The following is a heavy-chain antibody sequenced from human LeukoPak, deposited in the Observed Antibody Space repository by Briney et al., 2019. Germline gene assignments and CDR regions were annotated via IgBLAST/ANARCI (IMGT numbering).Heavy chain of an antibody. Sequence: GRSLRLSCAASGFTFSSYAMHWVRQAPGKGLEWVAVISYDGSNKYYADSVKGRFTISRDNSKNTLYLQMNSLRAEDTAVYYCARDPGYSSSWYGIDYWGQGTLVTVSS. V-gene: IGHV3-30*04. CDR2: ISYDGSNK. D-gene: IGHD6-13*01. J-gene: IGHJ4*02. CDR3: ARDPGYSSSWYGIDY. CDR1: GFTFSSYA.